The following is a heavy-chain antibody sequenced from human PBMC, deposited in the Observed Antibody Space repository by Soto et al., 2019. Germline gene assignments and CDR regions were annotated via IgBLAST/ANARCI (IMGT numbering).Heavy chain of an antibody. J-gene: IGHJ6*02. D-gene: IGHD2-15*01. CDR3: ARDLDCSGATCYSCMAYYYGMDV. CDR2: ISAYNGNT. V-gene: IGHV1-18*01. Sequence: GAAGKVSWKASGYSFTRYGISWGRQAPGQGLEWMGWISAYNGNTNYAQKLQGRVTMTTDTSTSTAYMELRSLRSDDTAVYFCARDLDCSGATCYSCMAYYYGMDVWG. CDR1: GYSFTRYG.